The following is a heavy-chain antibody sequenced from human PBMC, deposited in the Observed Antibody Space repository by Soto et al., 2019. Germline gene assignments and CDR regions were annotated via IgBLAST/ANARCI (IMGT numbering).Heavy chain of an antibody. D-gene: IGHD7-27*01. Sequence: EVPLLESGGGLVQPGGSLRLSCVASGFTFSNFAMSWARQAPGKGLEWVSGFSGSNTYYADSVKGRFTISRDNSKNALFQQMNSLRAEDTVIYYCAIGWGDYWGQGTLVTVSS. V-gene: IGHV3-23*01. CDR2: FSGSNT. CDR1: GFTFSNFA. CDR3: AIGWGDY. J-gene: IGHJ4*02.